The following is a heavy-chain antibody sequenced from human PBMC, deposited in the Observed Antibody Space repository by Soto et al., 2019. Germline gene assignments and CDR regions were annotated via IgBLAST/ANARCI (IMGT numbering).Heavy chain of an antibody. CDR3: ARGEAYRWSFHYLDY. J-gene: IGHJ4*02. CDR1: GYTFTGYY. CDR2: IDPDNGAA. Sequence: ASVKVSCKVSGYTFTGYYLHWARQAPGQGLEWMGWIDPDNGAANYAQQFQGRVTMTRDTSISTVYLEFSSLRSDDTAVYFCARGEAYRWSFHYLDYWGQGALVTVSS. V-gene: IGHV1-2*02. D-gene: IGHD2-8*02.